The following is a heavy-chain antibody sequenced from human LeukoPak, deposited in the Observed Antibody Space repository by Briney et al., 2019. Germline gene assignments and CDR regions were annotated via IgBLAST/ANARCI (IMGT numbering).Heavy chain of an antibody. CDR1: GFTFSSYA. V-gene: IGHV3-23*01. D-gene: IGHD5-12*01. CDR2: ISRGANST. J-gene: IGHJ5*02. CDR3: AKEQRGYTGYAVGSWFDP. Sequence: SGGSLRLSCTASGFTFSSYAINWVRQAPGKGLEWVSAISRGANSTYYADSVKGRFTISRDNSKNTVFLQMNSLRVDDTAEYYCAKEQRGYTGYAVGSWFDPWGQGTLVTVSS.